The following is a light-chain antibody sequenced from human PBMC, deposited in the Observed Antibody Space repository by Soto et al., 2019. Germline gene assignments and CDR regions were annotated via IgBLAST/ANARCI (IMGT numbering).Light chain of an antibody. CDR2: AAS. V-gene: IGKV1-39*01. J-gene: IGKJ2*01. Sequence: DIQMTQSPSSLSASVGDRVTITCRASQSISSYLNWYQQKPGKAPKLLIYAASSLQSGVPSRFSGSGSATDFTLTISSLQPEDSAIYYCQQSYSTPHTFGQGTKLEIK. CDR1: QSISSY. CDR3: QQSYSTPHT.